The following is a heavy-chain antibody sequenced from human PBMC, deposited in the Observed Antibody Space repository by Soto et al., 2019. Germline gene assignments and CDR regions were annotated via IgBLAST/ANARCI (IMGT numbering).Heavy chain of an antibody. J-gene: IGHJ5*02. CDR1: GGSISSDY. V-gene: IGHV4-59*01. CDR2: IYSRGNT. CDR3: TRAERFPRSWFDP. Sequence: SETLSLTCTVSGGSISSDYWSWIRQSPGKGLEWIGYIYSRGNTNYNPSLNSRVTISVDTSRTQFSLNLSSVTAADTAMYFCTRAERFPRSWFDPWGQGTQVTVSS. D-gene: IGHD3-10*01.